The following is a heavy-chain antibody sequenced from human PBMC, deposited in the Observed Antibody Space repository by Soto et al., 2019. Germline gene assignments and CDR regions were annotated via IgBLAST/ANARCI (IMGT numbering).Heavy chain of an antibody. CDR2: IYYSGST. Sequence: SETLSLTCTVSGGSISSYYWSWIRQPPGKGLEWIGYIYYSGSTNYNPSLKSRVTISVDTSKNQFSLKLSSVTAADTAVYYCARSTTYWQYFDYWGQGTLVTGLL. V-gene: IGHV4-59*01. J-gene: IGHJ4*02. CDR3: ARSTTYWQYFDY. D-gene: IGHD1-26*01. CDR1: GGSISSYY.